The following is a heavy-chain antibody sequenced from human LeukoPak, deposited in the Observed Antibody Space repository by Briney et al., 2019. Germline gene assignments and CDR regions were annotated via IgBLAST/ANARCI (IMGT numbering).Heavy chain of an antibody. V-gene: IGHV1-24*01. CDR1: GYTLTELS. D-gene: IGHD3-10*01. CDR2: FDPEDGET. J-gene: IGHJ4*02. Sequence: ASVKVSCKVSGYTLTELSMHWVRQAPGKGLEWMGGFDPEDGETIYAQKFQGRVTMTEDTSTDTAYMELSSLRSEDTAVYYCATDRHMVRGVIGYRDYWGQGTLVTVSS. CDR3: ATDRHMVRGVIGYRDY.